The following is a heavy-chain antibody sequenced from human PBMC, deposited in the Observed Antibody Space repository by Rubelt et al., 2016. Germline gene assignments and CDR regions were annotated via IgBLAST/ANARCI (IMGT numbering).Heavy chain of an antibody. CDR1: GFTFSSYA. D-gene: IGHD1-26*01. V-gene: IGHV3-30*14. J-gene: IGHJ4*02. CDR3: ARGWPIVGTTALDY. CDR2: ISYDGNNK. Sequence: VQLVESGGGLVKSGGSLRLSCAASGFTFSSYAMHWVRQAPGKGLEWVAVISYDGNNKYYADSVKGRFTISRDNSKNTLSLERKGLRAEETAGDDCARGWPIVGTTALDYWGQGTRVTVSS.